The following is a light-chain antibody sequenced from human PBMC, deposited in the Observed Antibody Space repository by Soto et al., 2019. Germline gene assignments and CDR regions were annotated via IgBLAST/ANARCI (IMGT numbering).Light chain of an antibody. Sequence: QSVLTQPASVSGSPGQSITISCTGTSNDFGSYNLVSWYQQHPGKAPKLMIYEVSKRPSGVSNRFSGSKSGNTASLTISGLQAEDEADYYCCSYAGSSTPLIFGTGTKVTVL. V-gene: IGLV2-23*02. CDR2: EVS. CDR1: SNDFGSYNL. CDR3: CSYAGSSTPLI. J-gene: IGLJ1*01.